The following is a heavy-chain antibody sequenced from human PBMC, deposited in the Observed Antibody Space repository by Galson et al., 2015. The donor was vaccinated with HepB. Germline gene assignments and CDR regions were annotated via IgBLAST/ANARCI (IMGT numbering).Heavy chain of an antibody. D-gene: IGHD3-16*01. CDR1: GYTFTGYY. Sequence: SVKVSCKASGYTFTGYYMHWVRQAPGQGLEWMGWINPNSGGTNYAQKFQGRVTMTWDRSISTAYMELSRLRSDDTAVYYCAREPIMLTFGGVIGFDYWGQGTLVSVSS. CDR3: AREPIMLTFGGVIGFDY. J-gene: IGHJ4*02. CDR2: INPNSGGT. V-gene: IGHV1-2*02.